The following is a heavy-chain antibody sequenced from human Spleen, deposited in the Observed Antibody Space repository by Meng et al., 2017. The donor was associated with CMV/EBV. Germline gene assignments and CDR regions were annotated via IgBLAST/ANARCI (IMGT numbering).Heavy chain of an antibody. D-gene: IGHD3-16*01. J-gene: IGHJ4*02. CDR2: IKSKTDGGTT. V-gene: IGHV3-15*01. Sequence: GGSLRLSCAASGFTFTNAWMNWVRQAPGKGLEWVGRIKSKTDGGTTDYGAPVKARFTISRDDSKNTLYQQMNSLKTEDTAMYYCTTDWGLRADYVSNNWGQGTLVTVSS. CDR1: GFTFTNAW. CDR3: TTDWGLRADYVSNN.